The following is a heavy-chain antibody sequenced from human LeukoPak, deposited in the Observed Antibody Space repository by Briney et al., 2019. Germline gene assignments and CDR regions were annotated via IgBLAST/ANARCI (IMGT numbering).Heavy chain of an antibody. CDR2: INHSGST. J-gene: IGHJ5*02. CDR3: ARGGLAAAGNNWFDP. D-gene: IGHD6-13*01. Sequence: SETLSLTCAVYGGSFSGYYWSWIRQPPGKGLEWIGEINHSGSTNYNPSLKSRVTISVDTSMNQFSLKLSSVTAADTAVHYCARGGLAAAGNNWFDPWGQGTLVTVSS. V-gene: IGHV4-34*01. CDR1: GGSFSGYY.